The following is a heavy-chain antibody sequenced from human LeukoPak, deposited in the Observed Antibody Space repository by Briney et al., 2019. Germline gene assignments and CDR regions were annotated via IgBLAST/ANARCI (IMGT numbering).Heavy chain of an antibody. CDR1: GFPFRNYG. Sequence: GGSQRLSCAGSGFPFRNYGMHWVRQSPGKGLEWLALISPDGRSEYYAGSVKGRFTISRDNSKSTVYLQMNSLRPEDTASYYCAKDYGGASNFWGQGTLVTVSS. D-gene: IGHD3-16*01. CDR2: ISPDGRSE. V-gene: IGHV3-30*18. CDR3: AKDYGGASNF. J-gene: IGHJ4*02.